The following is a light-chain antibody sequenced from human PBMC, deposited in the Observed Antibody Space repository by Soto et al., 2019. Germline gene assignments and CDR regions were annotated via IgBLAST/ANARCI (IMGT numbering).Light chain of an antibody. CDR3: QYYDSWPPL. J-gene: IGKJ3*01. Sequence: EIVMTQSPTTLTVSPGERATLSCRASQSVRDHLAWYQQKPGQAPRLLIYGASTRATGIPARFSGSGSGTEFTLTISSLQSEDFAVYYCQYYDSWPPLFGPGTKVDIK. CDR1: QSVRDH. V-gene: IGKV3-15*01. CDR2: GAS.